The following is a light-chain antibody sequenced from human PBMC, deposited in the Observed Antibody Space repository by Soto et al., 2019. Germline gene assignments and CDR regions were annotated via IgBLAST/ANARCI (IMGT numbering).Light chain of an antibody. CDR1: QSVSSN. V-gene: IGKV3-15*01. CDR2: GAS. Sequence: RVMTQSPATLSVSPGERATLSCRASQSVSSNLAWYQQKPGQAPRLFIYGASTRATGIPHRFSGSGSGTEFTLTISSLRSEDFAVYYCQQYNNWPITFGQGTRLAIK. J-gene: IGKJ5*01. CDR3: QQYNNWPIT.